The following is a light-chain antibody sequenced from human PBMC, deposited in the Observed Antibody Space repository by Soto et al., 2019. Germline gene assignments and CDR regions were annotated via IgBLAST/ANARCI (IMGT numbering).Light chain of an antibody. CDR1: QSVSTF. V-gene: IGKV3-11*01. CDR3: QQRTNFMYT. CDR2: DAS. J-gene: IGKJ2*01. Sequence: EIVLTQSPATLSLSPGERVTLSCRASQSVSTFLAWYQQQPGQAPRLLIYDASNRATGIPARFSGSGSGTDFTLTISSLEPEDFAVYCCQQRTNFMYTFGQGTKLELK.